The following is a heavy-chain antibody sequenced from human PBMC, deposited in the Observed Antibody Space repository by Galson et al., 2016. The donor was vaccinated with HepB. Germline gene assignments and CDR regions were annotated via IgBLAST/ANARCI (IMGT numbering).Heavy chain of an antibody. V-gene: IGHV4-39*01. D-gene: IGHD3-10*01. CDR3: ARHSYGSGKYDYYYYGLDV. J-gene: IGHJ6*02. CDR1: GGSISSSLYY. Sequence: SETLSLTCTVSGGSISSSLYYWGWIRQPPGKGLEWIGLIYYSGSTYYNPSLKSRVAISEDTAKNHFSLRLNSVTAADTAVYFCARHSYGSGKYDYYYYGLDVWGQGTMVTVSS. CDR2: IYYSGST.